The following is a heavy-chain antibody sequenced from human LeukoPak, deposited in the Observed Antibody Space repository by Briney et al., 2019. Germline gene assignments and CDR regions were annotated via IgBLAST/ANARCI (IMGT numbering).Heavy chain of an antibody. V-gene: IGHV3-21*01. CDR2: ISSSSSYI. D-gene: IGHD2-15*01. CDR1: GFTFSSYS. CDR3: ARGMGAARRYFDY. Sequence: GGSLRLSCAASGFTFSSYSMNWVRQAPGKGLGWVSSISSSSSYIYYADSVKGRFTISRDNAKNSLYLQMNSLRAEDTAVYYCARGMGAARRYFDYWGQGTLVTVSS. J-gene: IGHJ4*02.